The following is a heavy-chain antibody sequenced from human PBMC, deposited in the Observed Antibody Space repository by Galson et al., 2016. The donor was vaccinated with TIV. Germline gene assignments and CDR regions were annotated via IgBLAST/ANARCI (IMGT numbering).Heavy chain of an antibody. D-gene: IGHD5-18*01. CDR3: AKDRNTAMDTYHYYYGMDV. J-gene: IGHJ6*02. V-gene: IGHV1-69*01. CDR2: FIPLFGTA. CDR1: GDTFSSYP. Sequence: SCKASGDTFSSYPFNWVRQAPGQGLELVGGFIPLFGTANYAQKFQGRVTISADESTSTLYMEVRSLRSEDTAVYYCAKDRNTAMDTYHYYYGMDVWGQGTTVIVSS.